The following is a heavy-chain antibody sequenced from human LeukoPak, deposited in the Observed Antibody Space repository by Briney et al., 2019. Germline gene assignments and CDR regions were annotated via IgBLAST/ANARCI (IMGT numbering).Heavy chain of an antibody. CDR2: IYYSGST. D-gene: IGHD3-10*01. V-gene: IGHV4-59*08. J-gene: IGHJ4*02. CDR3: ARHRGFGELLPDY. CDR1: GGSISSYY. Sequence: SETLSLTCTVSGGSISSYYWSWIRQPPGKGLEWIGYIYYSGSTNYNPSLKSRVTISVDTSKNQFSLKLSSVTAADTAVYYCARHRGFGELLPDYWGQGTLVTVSS.